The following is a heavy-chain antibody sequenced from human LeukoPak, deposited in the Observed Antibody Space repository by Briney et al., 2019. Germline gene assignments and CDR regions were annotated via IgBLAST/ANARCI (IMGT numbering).Heavy chain of an antibody. D-gene: IGHD3-3*01. CDR1: GFTFSSYE. J-gene: IGHJ6*03. CDR3: ARAPYTIVGAMDV. Sequence: PGGSLRLSCAASGFTFSSYEMNWVRQAPGKGLEWVSYISSSGSTIYYADSVKGRFTISRDNAKNSLYLQMNSLRAEDTAVYYCARAPYTIVGAMDVWGKGTTVTVSS. CDR2: ISSSGSTI. V-gene: IGHV3-48*03.